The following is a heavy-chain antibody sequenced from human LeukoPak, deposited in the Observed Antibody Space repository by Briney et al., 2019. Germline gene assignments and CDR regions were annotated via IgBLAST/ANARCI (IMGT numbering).Heavy chain of an antibody. D-gene: IGHD3-3*01. CDR1: GGSICSSSYY. J-gene: IGHJ4*02. V-gene: IGHV4-39*07. CDR2: IYYSGST. Sequence: PSETLSLTCTVSGGSICSSSYYWGWIRQPPGKGLEWIGSIYYSGSTYYNPSLKSRVTISVDTSKNQFSLKLNSVTAADTAVYYCARNIFGVVTPLYFDYWGQGTLVTVSS. CDR3: ARNIFGVVTPLYFDY.